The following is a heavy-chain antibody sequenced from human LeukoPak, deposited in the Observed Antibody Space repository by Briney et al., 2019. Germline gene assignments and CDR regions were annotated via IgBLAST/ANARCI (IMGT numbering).Heavy chain of an antibody. V-gene: IGHV3-33*06. J-gene: IGHJ4*02. Sequence: GGSLRLSCAASGSRPHNYALHWVRQAPGKGLEWVAVIWHDGLNKFYADFLKGRFTISRDFSKDTVYLQMSGLTVEDTAVYYCDKAGQRSYADAFDSWGQGTLVTVSS. D-gene: IGHD3-16*01. CDR3: DKAGQRSYADAFDS. CDR1: GSRPHNYA. CDR2: IWHDGLNK.